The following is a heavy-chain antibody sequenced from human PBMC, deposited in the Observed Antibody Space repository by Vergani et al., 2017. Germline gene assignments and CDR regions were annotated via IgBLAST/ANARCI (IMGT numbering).Heavy chain of an antibody. J-gene: IGHJ2*01. CDR1: GYSFTSYW. Sequence: EVQLVQSGAEVKKPGESLKISCKGSGYSFTSYWIGWVRQMPGKGMEWMGIIYPGDSDTSYSPSFQGQVTIAADKSISTAYLQWSSLKASDTAMSYCARRSLEMATIVGPARGAYWYFDLWGRGTLVTVSS. D-gene: IGHD5-24*01. CDR2: IYPGDSDT. V-gene: IGHV5-51*01. CDR3: ARRSLEMATIVGPARGAYWYFDL.